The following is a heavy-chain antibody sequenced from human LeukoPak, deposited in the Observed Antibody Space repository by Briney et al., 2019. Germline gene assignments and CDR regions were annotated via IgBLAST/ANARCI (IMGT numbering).Heavy chain of an antibody. CDR1: GYTFTGYY. CDR2: INPNSGGT. CDR3: ARDLQLPNIDLDF. Sequence: WASVKVSCKASGYTFTGYYIHWVRQAPGQGLEWMGWINPNSGGTNYAQKFQGRVTMTRDTSISTAYMELSRLRSDDTAVYYCARDLQLPNIDLDFWGQGTLVTVSS. V-gene: IGHV1-2*02. J-gene: IGHJ4*02. D-gene: IGHD2-2*01.